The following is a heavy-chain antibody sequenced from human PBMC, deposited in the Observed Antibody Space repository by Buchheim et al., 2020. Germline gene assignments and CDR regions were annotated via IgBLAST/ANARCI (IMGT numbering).Heavy chain of an antibody. CDR3: ATPSRSQDFDY. V-gene: IGHV4-39*01. J-gene: IGHJ4*02. Sequence: QLQLQESGPGLVKPSETLSLTCSVAGGSIRCSSYFWGWIRQPPGKGLEWIGSIYSRGDRYYNPSLKSRVTISVDMSKNQFSLKLTSLTAADTAVYYCATPSRSQDFDYWGQGIL. CDR2: IYSRGDR. D-gene: IGHD2-15*01. CDR1: GGSIRCSSYF.